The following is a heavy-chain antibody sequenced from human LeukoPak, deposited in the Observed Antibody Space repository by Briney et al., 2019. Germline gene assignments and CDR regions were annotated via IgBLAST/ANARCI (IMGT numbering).Heavy chain of an antibody. CDR1: GFSFSTYW. Sequence: PGGSLRLSCSASGFSFSTYWWQGVRQTPGKGLVWVAQMNTDGSTTDYSDSVEGRLTIPRDNANNSLYLQMNSLRAADTAVYYCASGSRLGAVERDAFDIYGQGKMVTVSS. CDR3: ASGSRLGAVERDAFDI. D-gene: IGHD3-10*01. V-gene: IGHV3-74*01. CDR2: MNTDGSTT. J-gene: IGHJ3*02.